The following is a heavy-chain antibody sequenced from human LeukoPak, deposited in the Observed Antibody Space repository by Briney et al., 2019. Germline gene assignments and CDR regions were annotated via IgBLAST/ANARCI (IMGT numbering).Heavy chain of an antibody. V-gene: IGHV3-21*01. D-gene: IGHD4-17*01. J-gene: IGHJ4*02. CDR2: ISSSSSYI. CDR3: ARDLSRLTTVQY. CDR1: GFTFRSYR. Sequence: GGSLRHSFAATGFTFRSYRMNWVRQAPGKGLEWLSSISSSSSYIYYADSVKGRFTISRDNAKNSLYLQMNSLRAEDTAVYYGARDLSRLTTVQYWGQGTLVTVSS.